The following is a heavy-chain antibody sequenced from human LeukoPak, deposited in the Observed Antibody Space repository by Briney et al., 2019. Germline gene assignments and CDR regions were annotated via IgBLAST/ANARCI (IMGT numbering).Heavy chain of an antibody. CDR3: ARDRSLWFGVDYYYYGMDV. V-gene: IGHV3-48*03. D-gene: IGHD3-10*01. Sequence: GGSLRLSCAASGFPFSSYEMTWVRQAPGKGLEWVSYISSSGSTIYYADSVKGRFTISRDNAKNSLYLQMNSLRAEDTAVYYCARDRSLWFGVDYYYYGMDVWGKGTTVTVSS. CDR1: GFPFSSYE. CDR2: ISSSGSTI. J-gene: IGHJ6*04.